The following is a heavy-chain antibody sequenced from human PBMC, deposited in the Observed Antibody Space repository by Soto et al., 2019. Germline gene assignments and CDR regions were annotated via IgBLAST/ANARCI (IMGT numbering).Heavy chain of an antibody. J-gene: IGHJ4*02. CDR3: TKVMGLFDFWSCLLLFDL. D-gene: IGHD3-3*01. V-gene: IGHV3-9*01. Sequence: EAQLVESGGGFVQPGRSLRLSCAGSGFIFDDFAIHWVRQAPGKGLELVSGISWNSDSIGYEDSVKGRFTISRDNAKIALYLPMSSLRGLDTALCDCTKVMGLFDFWSCLLLFDLWGQGTVVTVSS. CDR1: GFIFDDFA. CDR2: ISWNSDSI.